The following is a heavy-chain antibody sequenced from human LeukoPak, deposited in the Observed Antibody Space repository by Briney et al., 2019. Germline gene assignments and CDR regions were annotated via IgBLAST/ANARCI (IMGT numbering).Heavy chain of an antibody. J-gene: IGHJ6*03. D-gene: IGHD6-19*01. CDR3: AKIGDRSGWNYYYYYMDV. Sequence: GGSLRLSCEASGLTFSRSSINWVRQAPGKGLEWVAYISFTSGTIYYADSVEGRFTVSRDNSKNTLYLQMNSLRAEDTAVYYCAKIGDRSGWNYYYYYMDVWGKGTTVTVSS. V-gene: IGHV3-23*01. CDR2: ISFTSGTI. CDR1: GLTFSRSS.